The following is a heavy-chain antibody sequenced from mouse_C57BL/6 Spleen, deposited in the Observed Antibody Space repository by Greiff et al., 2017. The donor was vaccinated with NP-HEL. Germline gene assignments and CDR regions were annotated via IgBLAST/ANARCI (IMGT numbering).Heavy chain of an antibody. D-gene: IGHD2-3*01. CDR3: TGGGYYEGYFDY. V-gene: IGHV6-3*01. CDR2: IRLKSDNYAT. CDR1: GFTFSNYW. J-gene: IGHJ2*01. Sequence: EVKVVESGGGLVQPGGSMKLSCVASGFTFSNYWMNWVRQSPEKGLEWVAQIRLKSDNYATHYAESVKGRFTISRDDSKSSVYLQMNNLRAEDTGIYYCTGGGYYEGYFDYWGQGTTLTVSS.